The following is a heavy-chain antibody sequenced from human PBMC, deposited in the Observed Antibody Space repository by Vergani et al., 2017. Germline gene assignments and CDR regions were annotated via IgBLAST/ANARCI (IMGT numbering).Heavy chain of an antibody. J-gene: IGHJ3*02. CDR3: AKVGRSEVAGTFGAFDI. CDR1: GFTFIMHA. V-gene: IGHV3-23*04. D-gene: IGHD6-19*01. Sequence: EVQLVESGGGLVQPGGSLRLSCAASGFTFIMHAMSWVRQAPGKGPEWVSTLSASDRRTHYADSVKGRFTISRDNSKNTLFLHMNSLRPEDTAVYYCAKVGRSEVAGTFGAFDIWGQGTMVTVSS. CDR2: LSASDRRT.